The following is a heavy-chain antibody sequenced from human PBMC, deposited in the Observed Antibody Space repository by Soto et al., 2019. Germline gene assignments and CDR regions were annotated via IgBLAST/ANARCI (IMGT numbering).Heavy chain of an antibody. Sequence: GEALKISCEGSGYSFTSYWIGWVRQIPGKGLEWMGIIYPGDSDTRYSPSFQGQVTISADKSISTAYLQWSSLKASDTAMYYCARLVGPHGVLVERGWFDPWGKGTLVTVSS. CDR3: ARLVGPHGVLVERGWFDP. CDR2: IYPGDSDT. CDR1: GYSFTSYW. J-gene: IGHJ5*02. V-gene: IGHV5-51*01. D-gene: IGHD1-20*01.